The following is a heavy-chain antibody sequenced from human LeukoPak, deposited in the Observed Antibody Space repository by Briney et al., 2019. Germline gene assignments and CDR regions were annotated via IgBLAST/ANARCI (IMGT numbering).Heavy chain of an antibody. CDR1: GFTFSSYG. CDR3: ARDHELGYYDSSGYYYVSPGYFQH. V-gene: IGHV3-30*02. CDR2: IRYDGSNK. Sequence: GGALRLSCAASGFTFSSYGMHWVRQAPGKGLEWVAFIRYDGSNKYYADSVKGRFTISRDNSKNSLYLQMNSLRAEDTAVYYCARDHELGYYDSSGYYYVSPGYFQHWGQGTLVTVSS. D-gene: IGHD3-22*01. J-gene: IGHJ1*01.